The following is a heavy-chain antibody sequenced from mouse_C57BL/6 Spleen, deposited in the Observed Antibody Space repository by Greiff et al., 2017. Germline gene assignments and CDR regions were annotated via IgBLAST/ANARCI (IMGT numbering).Heavy chain of an antibody. CDR3: RGWLLRRAWFAY. J-gene: IGHJ3*01. D-gene: IGHD2-3*01. CDR1: YTFTDYYM. V-gene: IGHV1-83*01. Sequence: VQLKESGPELVKPGASVKMSCKASGYTFTDYYMPWVKQKPGKSLEWIEEIYPGSGNTYYNEKFKGKATLTADTSSSTAYMQLSSLTSEDSAVYFCARGWLLRRAWFAYWGQGTLVTVSA. CDR2: YPGSGNTY.